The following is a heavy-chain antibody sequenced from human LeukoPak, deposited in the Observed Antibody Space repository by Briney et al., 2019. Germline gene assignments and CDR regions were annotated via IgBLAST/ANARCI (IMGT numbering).Heavy chain of an antibody. V-gene: IGHV3-53*01. Sequence: PGGSLRLSCAASGFTVSSNYMSWVRQAPGKGREWVLVIYSGGSTYYADSVKGRFTISRDNSKNTLYLQMNSLRAEDTAVYYCARGNGELPLDYWGQGTLVTVSS. CDR1: GFTVSSNY. CDR2: IYSGGST. CDR3: ARGNGELPLDY. J-gene: IGHJ4*02. D-gene: IGHD3-10*01.